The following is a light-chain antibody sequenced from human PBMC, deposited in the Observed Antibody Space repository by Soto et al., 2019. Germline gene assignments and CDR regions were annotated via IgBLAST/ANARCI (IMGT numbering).Light chain of an antibody. J-gene: IGKJ4*01. V-gene: IGKV3-15*01. CDR3: QQYNNWPPLT. CDR1: QSVTSN. Sequence: EIVMTQSPATLSVSPGDSATLSCWASQSVTSNLAWYQQKPGQPPRLLIYSASTRATGVPARFSGSGSGTEFTLTISSLQPEDFAIYYCQQYNNWPPLTFGGGTKVDI. CDR2: SAS.